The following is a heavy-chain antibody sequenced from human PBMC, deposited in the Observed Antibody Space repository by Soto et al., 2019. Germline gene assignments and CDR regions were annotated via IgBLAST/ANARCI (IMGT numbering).Heavy chain of an antibody. CDR3: SKALGYSGYDYVY. CDR1: GFTFDDYA. Sequence: EVQLVESGGGLVQPGRSLRLSCAASGFTFDDYAMHWVRQAPGKGLEWVSGISWNSGSIGYADSVKGRFTISRDNAKNSLYLQMNSIRAEDAAVYYCSKALGYSGYDYVYWGQGTLVTVSS. J-gene: IGHJ4*02. CDR2: ISWNSGSI. D-gene: IGHD5-12*01. V-gene: IGHV3-9*01.